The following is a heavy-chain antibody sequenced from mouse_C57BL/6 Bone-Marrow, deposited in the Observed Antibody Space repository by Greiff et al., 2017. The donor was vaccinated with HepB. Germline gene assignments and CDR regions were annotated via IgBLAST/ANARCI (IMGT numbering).Heavy chain of an antibody. J-gene: IGHJ1*03. CDR3: ARGEVYYGNYDWYFDV. D-gene: IGHD2-1*01. CDR2: IYPGSGST. Sequence: VQLQQPGAELVKPGASVKMSCKASGYTFTSYWITWVKQRPGQGLEWIGDIYPGSGSTNYNEKFKSKATLTVDTSSSTAYMQLSSLTSEDSAVYYCARGEVYYGNYDWYFDVWGTGTTVTVSS. V-gene: IGHV1-55*01. CDR1: GYTFTSYW.